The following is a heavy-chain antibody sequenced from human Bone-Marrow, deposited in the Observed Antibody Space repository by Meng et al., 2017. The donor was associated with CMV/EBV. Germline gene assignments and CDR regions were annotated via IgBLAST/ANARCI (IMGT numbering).Heavy chain of an antibody. V-gene: IGHV3-48*04. D-gene: IGHD3-9*01. J-gene: IGHJ4*02. Sequence: SCAASGFTFSSYSMNWVRQAPGKGLEWVSYISSSSSTIYYADSVKGRFTISRDNAKNSLYLQMNSLRAEDTAVYYCARDHRNNYFELVYWGQGTLVTVSS. CDR1: GFTFSSYS. CDR2: ISSSSSTI. CDR3: ARDHRNNYFELVY.